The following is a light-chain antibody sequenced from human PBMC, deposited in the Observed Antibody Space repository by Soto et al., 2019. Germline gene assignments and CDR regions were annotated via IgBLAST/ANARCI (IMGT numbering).Light chain of an antibody. V-gene: IGKV1-39*01. Sequence: DIQMTQSPSSLSASVGDSVTITCRASQSIIRYLNWYQQKPGKAPKLLIYGTSSLQSGVPSRFSGSGSGTDFTLTISTLQPEDFATYYCQQTSTTPCSFGQGTKLETK. CDR3: QQTSTTPCS. CDR1: QSIIRY. CDR2: GTS. J-gene: IGKJ2*04.